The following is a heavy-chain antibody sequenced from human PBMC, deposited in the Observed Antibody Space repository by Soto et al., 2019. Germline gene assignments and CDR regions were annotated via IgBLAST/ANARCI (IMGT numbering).Heavy chain of an antibody. V-gene: IGHV3-53*01. J-gene: IGHJ6*02. Sequence: PEGSLRLSCAASGFTVSSNYMSWVRQAPGKGLEWVSVIYSGGSTYYADSVKGRFTTSRDNSKNTLYLQMNSLRAEDTAVYYCARAPYSSGWYGGDYYYYYGMDVWGQGTTVTVSS. CDR3: ARAPYSSGWYGGDYYYYYGMDV. D-gene: IGHD6-19*01. CDR2: IYSGGST. CDR1: GFTVSSNY.